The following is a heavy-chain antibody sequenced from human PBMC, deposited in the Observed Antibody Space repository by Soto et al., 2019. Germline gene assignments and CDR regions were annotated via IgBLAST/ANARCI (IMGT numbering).Heavy chain of an antibody. CDR3: AKGGSLLLWFGEYLGDFDY. CDR2: ISGSGGST. J-gene: IGHJ4*02. D-gene: IGHD3-10*01. Sequence: GGSLRLSCAASGFTFSSYAMSWVRQAPGKGLEWVSAISGSGGSTYYADSVKGRFTISRDNSKNTLYLQMNSLRAEDTAVYYCAKGGSLLLWFGEYLGDFDYWGQGTLVTVSS. V-gene: IGHV3-23*01. CDR1: GFTFSSYA.